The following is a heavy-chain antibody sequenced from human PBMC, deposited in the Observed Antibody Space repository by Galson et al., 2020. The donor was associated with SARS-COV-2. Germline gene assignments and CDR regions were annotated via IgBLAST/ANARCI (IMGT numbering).Heavy chain of an antibody. J-gene: IGHJ3*02. Sequence: SETLSLTCAVYGGSFSGYYWSWIRQPPGKGLEWIGEINHSGSTNYNPSLKSRVTISVDTSKNQFSLKLSSVTAADTAVYYCARFGRYSSGWYRLFNAFDIWGQGTMVTVSS. CDR2: INHSGST. V-gene: IGHV4-34*01. D-gene: IGHD6-19*01. CDR3: ARFGRYSSGWYRLFNAFDI. CDR1: GGSFSGYY.